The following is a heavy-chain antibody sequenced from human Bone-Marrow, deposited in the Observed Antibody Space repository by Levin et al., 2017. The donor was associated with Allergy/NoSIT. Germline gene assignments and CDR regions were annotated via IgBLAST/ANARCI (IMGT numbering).Heavy chain of an antibody. V-gene: IGHV4-34*01. Sequence: SQTLSLTCAVYGGSFSGYYWSWIRQPPGKGLEWIGEINHSGTTNYNPSLKSRVAISVDTSKNQFSLKLSSVTAADTAVYYCATASGGLHNWFDPWGQGTLVTVSS. CDR1: GGSFSGYY. CDR3: ATASGGLHNWFDP. D-gene: IGHD3-10*01. J-gene: IGHJ5*02. CDR2: INHSGTT.